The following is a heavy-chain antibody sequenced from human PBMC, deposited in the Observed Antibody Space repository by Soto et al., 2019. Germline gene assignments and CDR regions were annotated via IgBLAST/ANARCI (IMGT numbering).Heavy chain of an antibody. Sequence: GGSLRLSCAASGFTFSSYAMSWVRQAPGKGLEWVSAISGSGGSTYYADSVKGRFTISRDNSKNTLYLQMNSLRAEDTAVYYCAKVYNWNYVGSPDAFDIWGQGTMVTVSS. CDR3: AKVYNWNYVGSPDAFDI. CDR2: ISGSGGST. J-gene: IGHJ3*02. D-gene: IGHD1-7*01. CDR1: GFTFSSYA. V-gene: IGHV3-23*01.